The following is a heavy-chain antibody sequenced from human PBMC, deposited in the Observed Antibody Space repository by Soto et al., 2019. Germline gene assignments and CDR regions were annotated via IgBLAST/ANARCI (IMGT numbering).Heavy chain of an antibody. Sequence: GGSLRLSCAASGFTFSSYGMHWVRQAPGKGLEWVAVIWYDGSNKYYADSVKGRFTISRDNSKNTLYLQMNSLRAEDTAVYYCARDPPYGAFDYWGQGTLVTVSS. D-gene: IGHD4-17*01. CDR2: IWYDGSNK. CDR3: ARDPPYGAFDY. CDR1: GFTFSSYG. V-gene: IGHV3-33*01. J-gene: IGHJ4*02.